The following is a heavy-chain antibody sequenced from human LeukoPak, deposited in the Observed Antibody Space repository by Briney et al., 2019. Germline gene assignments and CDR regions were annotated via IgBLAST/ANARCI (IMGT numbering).Heavy chain of an antibody. CDR3: ARVSITGTTWDSIDY. D-gene: IGHD1-20*01. V-gene: IGHV1-46*01. Sequence: ASVKVSCKASGYTFTSYYMHWVRQAPGQGLEWMGIINPSGGSTSYAQKFQSRVTMTRDTSTSTVYMELSSLRSEDTAVYYCARVSITGTTWDSIDYWGQGTLVTVSS. CDR2: INPSGGST. CDR1: GYTFTSYY. J-gene: IGHJ4*02.